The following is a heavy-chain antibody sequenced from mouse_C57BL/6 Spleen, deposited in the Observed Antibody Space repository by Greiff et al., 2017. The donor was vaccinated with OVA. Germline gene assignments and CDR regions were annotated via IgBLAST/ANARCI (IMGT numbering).Heavy chain of an antibody. CDR3: ARRSNYDLNYYAMDY. CDR2: IDPSDSYT. D-gene: IGHD2-5*01. Sequence: QVQLQQPGAELVKPGASVKLSCKASGYTFTSYWMQWVKQRPGQGLEWIGEIDPSDSYTNYNQKFKGKATLTVDTSSSTAYMQLSSLTSEDSAVYYCARRSNYDLNYYAMDYWGQGTSVTVSS. V-gene: IGHV1-50*01. J-gene: IGHJ4*01. CDR1: GYTFTSYW.